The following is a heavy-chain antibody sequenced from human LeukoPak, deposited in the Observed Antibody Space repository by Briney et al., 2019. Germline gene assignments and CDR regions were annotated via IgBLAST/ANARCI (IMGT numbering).Heavy chain of an antibody. Sequence: SETLSLTCAVYGGSFSGYYWSWIRQPPGKGLEWIGEINHSGSTNYNPSLKSRVTISADTSKNQFSLKLTSMTAADTAMYYCARMVGGSGDYYIGYWGHGTLVTVSS. J-gene: IGHJ4*01. CDR2: INHSGST. CDR1: GGSFSGYY. V-gene: IGHV4-34*01. D-gene: IGHD3-10*01. CDR3: ARMVGGSGDYYIGY.